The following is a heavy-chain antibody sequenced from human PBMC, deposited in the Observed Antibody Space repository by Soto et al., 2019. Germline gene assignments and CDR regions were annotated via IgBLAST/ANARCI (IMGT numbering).Heavy chain of an antibody. CDR2: IDPRACCH. D-gene: IGHD3-22*01. Sequence: GESLKISCKGSGYSFTSYWISWVRQMPGKGLEWMGRIDPRACCHRYSPSFQGHVSISADKSISTVYLQCGSPKAWDTALYYCASFGDSSGHWGVDWFEPWGQGTLV. CDR1: GYSFTSYW. J-gene: IGHJ5*02. CDR3: ASFGDSSGHWGVDWFEP. V-gene: IGHV5-10-1*01.